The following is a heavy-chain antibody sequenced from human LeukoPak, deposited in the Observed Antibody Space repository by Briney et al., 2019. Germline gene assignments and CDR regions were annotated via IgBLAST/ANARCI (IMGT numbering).Heavy chain of an antibody. Sequence: GGSLRLSCAASGFTFSSYWMHWVRQAPGKGLVWVSRINSDGSSTSYADSVKGRFTISRDNSKNTLYLQMNSLRAEDTAVYYCARVTDSSGWIYYFDYWGQGTLVTVSS. J-gene: IGHJ4*02. CDR3: ARVTDSSGWIYYFDY. V-gene: IGHV3-74*01. D-gene: IGHD6-19*01. CDR1: GFTFSSYW. CDR2: INSDGSST.